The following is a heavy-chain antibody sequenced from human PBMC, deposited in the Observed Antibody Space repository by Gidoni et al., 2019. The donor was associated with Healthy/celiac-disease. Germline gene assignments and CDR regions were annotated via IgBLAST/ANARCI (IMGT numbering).Heavy chain of an antibody. Sequence: EVQLLESGGGLVQPGGSLRLSCAASGFTFSRYAMSWVRQAPGKGLEWVSAISGSGGSTYYADSVKGRFTISRDNSKNTLYLQMNSLRAEDTAVYYCAKDLIAARDYYYYGMDVWGQGTTVTVSS. J-gene: IGHJ6*02. CDR3: AKDLIAARDYYYYGMDV. CDR1: GFTFSRYA. D-gene: IGHD6-6*01. CDR2: ISGSGGST. V-gene: IGHV3-23*01.